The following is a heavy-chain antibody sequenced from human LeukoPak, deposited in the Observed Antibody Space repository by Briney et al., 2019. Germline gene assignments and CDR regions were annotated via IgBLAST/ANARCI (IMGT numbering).Heavy chain of an antibody. V-gene: IGHV3-23*01. CDR3: AKYPQGDNSVFDY. Sequence: GGSLRLSCAASGFTLSRYGMCWVRQAPGKGLEWVSTTRSSGGGTKDADSVKGRFTISRDDSKNALHLQMNSLRADDTAVYYCAKYPQGDNSVFDYWGQGTLVTVSS. J-gene: IGHJ4*02. D-gene: IGHD3-16*01. CDR1: GFTLSRYG. CDR2: TRSSGGGT.